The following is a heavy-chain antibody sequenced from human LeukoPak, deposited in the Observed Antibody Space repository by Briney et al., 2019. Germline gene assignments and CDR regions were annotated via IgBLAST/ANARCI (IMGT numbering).Heavy chain of an antibody. Sequence: GASVKVSCKASGYTFTSYAMNWVRQAPGQGLEWMGWINTNTGNPTYAQGFTGRFVFSLDTSVSTAYLQISSLKAEDTAVYYCARDLDPVLGSSGLNDYWGQGTLVTVSS. CDR2: INTNTGNP. D-gene: IGHD3-22*01. J-gene: IGHJ4*02. CDR3: ARDLDPVLGSSGLNDY. V-gene: IGHV7-4-1*02. CDR1: GYTFTSYA.